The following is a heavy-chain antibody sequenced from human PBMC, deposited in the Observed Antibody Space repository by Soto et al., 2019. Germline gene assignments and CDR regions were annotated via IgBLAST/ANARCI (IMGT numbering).Heavy chain of an antibody. V-gene: IGHV4-59*01. CDR2: VYYTGST. Sequence: ETLSRSCRVSGGSISGSYWSWIRQSPGKGLEWLGYVYYTGSTNYSPSLRSRVSISVDTSKNEFSLRLSSVTAADTAVYFCARSVAVPGAHIDYWGQGTQVTVSS. D-gene: IGHD6-19*01. J-gene: IGHJ4*02. CDR1: GGSISGSY. CDR3: ARSVAVPGAHIDY.